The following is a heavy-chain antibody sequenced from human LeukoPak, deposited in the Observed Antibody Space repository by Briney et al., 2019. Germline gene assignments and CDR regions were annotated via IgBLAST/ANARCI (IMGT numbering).Heavy chain of an antibody. CDR2: IWYDGSNK. V-gene: IGHV3-33*01. J-gene: IGHJ6*02. D-gene: IGHD2-2*01. CDR3: ARGRVVVPAAENYGMDV. Sequence: GGSLRLSCAASGFTFSSYGMHWVRQAPGKGLEWVAVIWYDGSNKYYADSVKGRFTISRDNSKNTLYLQMNSLRAEDTAVYYCARGRVVVPAAENYGMDVWGQGTTVTVSS. CDR1: GFTFSSYG.